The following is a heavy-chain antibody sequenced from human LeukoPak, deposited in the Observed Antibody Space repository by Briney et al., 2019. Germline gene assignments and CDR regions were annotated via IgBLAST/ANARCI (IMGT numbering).Heavy chain of an antibody. CDR1: GFTFGDYG. J-gene: IGHJ4*02. Sequence: PGGSLRLSCAASGFTFGDYGMHWVRQAPGKGLEWVAVIWYDGSNKYYADSVKGRFTISRDNSRNMLYLQMNSLGAEDTAVYYCVRELPPVVQYYFDYWGPGTLVTVSS. CDR3: VRELPPVVQYYFDY. V-gene: IGHV3-33*01. CDR2: IWYDGSNK. D-gene: IGHD3-22*01.